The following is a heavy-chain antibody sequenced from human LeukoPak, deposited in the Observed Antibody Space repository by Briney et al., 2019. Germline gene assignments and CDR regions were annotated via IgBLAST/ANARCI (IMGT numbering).Heavy chain of an antibody. CDR1: GGSISSSSYY. D-gene: IGHD7-27*01. Sequence: SETLSLTCTVSGGSISSSSYYWGWIRQPPGQGLEWIGSIYYSGSTYYNPSLKSRVTISVDTSKNQFSLKLSSVTAADTAVYYCARNPLGTGDYWGQGTLVTVSS. CDR3: ARNPLGTGDY. CDR2: IYYSGST. J-gene: IGHJ4*02. V-gene: IGHV4-39*01.